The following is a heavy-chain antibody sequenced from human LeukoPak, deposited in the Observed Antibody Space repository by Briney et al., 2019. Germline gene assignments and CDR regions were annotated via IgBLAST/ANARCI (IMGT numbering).Heavy chain of an antibody. V-gene: IGHV4-34*01. D-gene: IGHD6-19*01. J-gene: IGHJ4*02. CDR1: GGSFSGYY. CDR2: INHSGST. CDR3: ARGPAGRYSSGWYSY. Sequence: SETLSLTCAAYGGSFSGYYWSWIRQPPGKGLEWIGEINHSGSTNYNPSLKSRVTISVDTSKNQFSLKLSSVTAADTAVYYCARGPAGRYSSGWYSYWGQGTLVTVSS.